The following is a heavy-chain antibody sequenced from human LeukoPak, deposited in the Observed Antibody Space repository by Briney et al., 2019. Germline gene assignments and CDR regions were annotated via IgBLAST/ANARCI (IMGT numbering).Heavy chain of an antibody. J-gene: IGHJ5*02. Sequence: SQTLSLTCAISGDSVSSNSAAWNWIRQSPSRGLEWLGRTYYRSKWYNDYAVSVKSRITINPDTSKNQFSLQLNSVTPEDTAVYYCARAPQRGYSYAPFNWFDPWGQGTLVTVSS. CDR2: TYYRSKWYN. CDR3: ARAPQRGYSYAPFNWFDP. V-gene: IGHV6-1*01. CDR1: GDSVSSNSAA. D-gene: IGHD5-18*01.